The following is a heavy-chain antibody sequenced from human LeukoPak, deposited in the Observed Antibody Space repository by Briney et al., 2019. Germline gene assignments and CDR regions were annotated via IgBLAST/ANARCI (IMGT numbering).Heavy chain of an antibody. CDR2: MYYSGSN. CDR3: ARGPEVRGPIDY. Sequence: KTSETLSLTCTVSGGSISSYYWSWIRQPPGKELEWIGSMYYSGSNNYNPSLKRRVTISVDTSKNQFSLKLSSVTAADTAVYYCARGPEVRGPIDYWGQGTLVTVSS. V-gene: IGHV4-59*12. D-gene: IGHD3-10*01. J-gene: IGHJ4*02. CDR1: GGSISSYY.